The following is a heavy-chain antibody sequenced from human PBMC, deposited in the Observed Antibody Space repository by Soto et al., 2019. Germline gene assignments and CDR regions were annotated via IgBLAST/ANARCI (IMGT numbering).Heavy chain of an antibody. J-gene: IGHJ4*02. CDR1: GYTFTSYD. Sequence: ASVKVSCKASGYTFTSYDINWVRQATGQGLEWMGWINPYNGNTNYAQKLQGRVTMTTDTSTSTAYMELRSLRSDDTAVYYCATVRMVVTAIPYYFDYWGQGTLVTVSS. CDR2: INPYNGNT. CDR3: ATVRMVVTAIPYYFDY. V-gene: IGHV1-18*01. D-gene: IGHD2-21*02.